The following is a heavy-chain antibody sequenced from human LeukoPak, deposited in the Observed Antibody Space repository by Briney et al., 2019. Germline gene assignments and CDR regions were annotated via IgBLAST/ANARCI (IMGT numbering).Heavy chain of an antibody. CDR3: ARGLAYYYDSRAYFLDY. Sequence: GGSLRLSCAASGFTFSSYAMHWVRQAPGKGLEWVAVISYDGSNKYYADSVKGRFTISRDNSKNTLYLQMNSLRAEDTAVYYCARGLAYYYDSRAYFLDYWGQGILVTVSS. CDR2: ISYDGSNK. V-gene: IGHV3-30*04. J-gene: IGHJ4*02. CDR1: GFTFSSYA. D-gene: IGHD3-22*01.